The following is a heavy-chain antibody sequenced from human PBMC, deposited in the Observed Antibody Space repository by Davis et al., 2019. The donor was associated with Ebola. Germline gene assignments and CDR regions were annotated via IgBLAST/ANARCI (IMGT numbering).Heavy chain of an antibody. V-gene: IGHV4-39*01. Sequence: SETLSLTCIVSGGSISRSTYYWGWIRQPPGKGLEWIGSLYYTGSAFFNPSLKSRVTISVDTSKNQFSLKLSSVTAADTAVYYCARRVTMVRGVIIITSWFDPWGQGTLVTVSS. J-gene: IGHJ5*02. CDR2: LYYTGSA. D-gene: IGHD3-10*01. CDR3: ARRVTMVRGVIIITSWFDP. CDR1: GGSISRSTYY.